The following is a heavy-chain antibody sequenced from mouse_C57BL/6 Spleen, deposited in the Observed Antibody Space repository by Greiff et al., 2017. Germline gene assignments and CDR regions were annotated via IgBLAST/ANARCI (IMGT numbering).Heavy chain of an antibody. D-gene: IGHD1-1*01. CDR3: ARGGSTVVALYYYAMDD. J-gene: IGHJ4*01. CDR2: ISSGSSTI. CDR1: GFTFSDYG. Sequence: EVQLQESGGGLVKPGGSLKLSCAASGFTFSDYGMHWVRQAPEKGLEWVAYISSGSSTIYYADTVKGRFTISRDNATNTLFLQMTSLRSEDTAMYYWARGGSTVVALYYYAMDDWGQGTSVTVSS. V-gene: IGHV5-17*01.